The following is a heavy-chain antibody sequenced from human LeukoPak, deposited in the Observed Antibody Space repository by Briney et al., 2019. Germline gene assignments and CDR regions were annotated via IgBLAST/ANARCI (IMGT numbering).Heavy chain of an antibody. CDR2: ISGSAYST. CDR1: GFTFSSYA. J-gene: IGHJ4*02. D-gene: IGHD2-15*01. CDR3: AKAGGSFIVVVVAAISFDY. Sequence: PGGSLRLSCAASGFTFSSYAMSWVRQAPGKGLEWVSAISGSAYSTYYADSVKGRFTISRDNSKNTLYLQMNSLRAEDTAVYYCAKAGGSFIVVVVAAISFDYWGQGTLVTVSS. V-gene: IGHV3-23*01.